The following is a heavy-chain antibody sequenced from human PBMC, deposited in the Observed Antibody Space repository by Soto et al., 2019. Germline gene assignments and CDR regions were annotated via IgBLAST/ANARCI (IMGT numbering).Heavy chain of an antibody. J-gene: IGHJ3*02. CDR1: GGSISSSSCY. CDR3: ARYCSSTSCYGAFDI. CDR2: IHDSGST. D-gene: IGHD2-2*01. Sequence: TSETLSLTCTVSGGSISSSSCYWGWIRQPPGKGLEWIAYIHDSGSTHYSPSLKSRVTISVDTSKDQFSLKLSSVTAADTAVYYCARYCSSTSCYGAFDIWGQGTMVTVSS. V-gene: IGHV4-61*05.